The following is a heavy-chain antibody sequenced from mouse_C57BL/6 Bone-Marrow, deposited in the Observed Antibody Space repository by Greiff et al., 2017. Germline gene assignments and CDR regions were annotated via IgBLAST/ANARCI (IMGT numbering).Heavy chain of an antibody. Sequence: QVQLQQSGAELARPGASVKLSCKASGYTFTSYGISWVKQRTGQGLEWIGEIYPRSGNTYSNEKFKGKATLTADKSSSTAYMELRSLTSEDSAVYFGALYYGSSFYWYFDVWGTGTTVTVSA. J-gene: IGHJ1*03. D-gene: IGHD1-1*01. CDR1: GYTFTSYG. CDR3: ALYYGSSFYWYFDV. V-gene: IGHV1-81*01. CDR2: IYPRSGNT.